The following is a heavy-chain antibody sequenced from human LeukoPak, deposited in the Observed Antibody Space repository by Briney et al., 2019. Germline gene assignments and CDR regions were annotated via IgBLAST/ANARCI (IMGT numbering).Heavy chain of an antibody. CDR3: ARDGGSYYTASPNSWFGP. J-gene: IGHJ5*02. D-gene: IGHD2-2*02. CDR2: VSHSGHP. V-gene: IGHV4-38-2*02. Sequence: SETLSLTCTVSGYSINSGDCWGWIRPVPGKGLEWIASVSHSGHPYYNPSLKRRVTIFADTSNSQFSLQLSSVTAADTAVYYCARDGGSYYTASPNSWFGPWGQGTLVTVSS. CDR1: GYSINSGDC.